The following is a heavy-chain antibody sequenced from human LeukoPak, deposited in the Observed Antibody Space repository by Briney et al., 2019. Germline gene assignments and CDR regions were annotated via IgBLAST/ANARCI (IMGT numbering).Heavy chain of an antibody. CDR2: INPSGGST. J-gene: IGHJ4*02. Sequence: ASVTVSCKASGYTFTSYYMHWVRQAPGQGLEWMGIINPSGGSTSYAQKFQGRVTMTRDMSTSTVYMELSSLRSEDTAVYYCARDLIINHYYDSSGLNYWGQGTLVTVSS. CDR3: ARDLIINHYYDSSGLNY. CDR1: GYTFTSYY. V-gene: IGHV1-46*01. D-gene: IGHD3-22*01.